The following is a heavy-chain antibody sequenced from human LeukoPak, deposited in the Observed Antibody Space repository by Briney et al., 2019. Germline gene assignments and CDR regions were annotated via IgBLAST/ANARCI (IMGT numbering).Heavy chain of an antibody. J-gene: IGHJ4*02. CDR3: ARHMYYYENTGYYSNPLDY. Sequence: RASVKVSCKAYGDTFSFYALSWVRQAPGQRLEWMGGYIPIFTRTDYAERFQGRVTITTDESSNTAYMELRSLRSDDTAVYYCARHMYYYENTGYYSNPLDYWGQGTLVTVSS. V-gene: IGHV1-69*05. D-gene: IGHD3-22*01. CDR1: GDTFSFYA. CDR2: YIPIFTRT.